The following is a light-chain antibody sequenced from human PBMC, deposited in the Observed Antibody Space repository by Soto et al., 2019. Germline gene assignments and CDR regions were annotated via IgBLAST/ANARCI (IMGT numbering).Light chain of an antibody. CDR2: DAS. CDR1: QNVGSN. CDR3: QQYYTWQT. V-gene: IGKV3-15*01. J-gene: IGKJ1*01. Sequence: EIVMTQSPATLSVSPGERATLSCRASQNVGSNLAWYQQRPGQAPRLLIHDASTRATGVPARFSGSGSGTDFTLTISGLQSEDFAVYYCQQYYTWQTFGQGTKVEIK.